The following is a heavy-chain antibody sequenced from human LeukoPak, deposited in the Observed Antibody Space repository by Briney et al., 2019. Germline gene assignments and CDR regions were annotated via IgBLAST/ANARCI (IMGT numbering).Heavy chain of an antibody. Sequence: PGGSLRLSCAASGFTFDDYAMHWVRQAPGKGLEWVSGISWNSGSIGYADSVKGRFTISRDNAKNSLYLQMNSLRAEDTAVYYCARVYYDSSGFDYWGQGTLVTVSS. D-gene: IGHD3-22*01. CDR1: GFTFDDYA. CDR3: ARVYYDSSGFDY. V-gene: IGHV3-9*01. CDR2: ISWNSGSI. J-gene: IGHJ4*02.